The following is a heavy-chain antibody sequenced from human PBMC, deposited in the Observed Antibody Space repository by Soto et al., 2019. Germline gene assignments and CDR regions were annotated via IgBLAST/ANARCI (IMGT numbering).Heavy chain of an antibody. CDR3: ARDWDLYYYDSSGYSSRFDY. CDR1: GYTFTSYG. Sequence: QVQLVQSGAEVKKPGASVKVSCKASGYTFTSYGISWVRQAPGQGLEWMGWISAYNGNTNYAQKLQGRVTMTTDTSTSTAYMELRSLTSDDTAVYYCARDWDLYYYDSSGYSSRFDYWGQGTLVTVSS. V-gene: IGHV1-18*04. CDR2: ISAYNGNT. D-gene: IGHD3-22*01. J-gene: IGHJ4*02.